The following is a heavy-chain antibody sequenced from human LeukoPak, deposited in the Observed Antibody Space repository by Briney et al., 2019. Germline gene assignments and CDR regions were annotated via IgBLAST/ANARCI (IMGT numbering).Heavy chain of an antibody. CDR1: GFIFTSHA. CDR2: ITAGGDGT. Sequence: EGSLRLSCAPSGFIFTSHAMTWVRQAPGKGLEWVSTITAGGDGTFYADSVKGRFTISRDNAKNSLYLQMNSLRAEDTAVYYCARGEYYYDSSGNCFDYWGQGTLVTVSS. V-gene: IGHV3-23*01. CDR3: ARGEYYYDSSGNCFDY. J-gene: IGHJ4*02. D-gene: IGHD3-22*01.